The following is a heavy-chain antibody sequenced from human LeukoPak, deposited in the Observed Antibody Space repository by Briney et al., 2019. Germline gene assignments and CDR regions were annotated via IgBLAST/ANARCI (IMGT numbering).Heavy chain of an antibody. Sequence: GASVTVSCTASGGTFSSYAISWVRQAPGQGLEWMGGIIPIFGTANYAQKFQGRVTITADESTSTAYMELSSLRSEDTAVYYCARDHEVDSSGYHPIYWFEPWGQGTLVTVSS. CDR1: GGTFSSYA. V-gene: IGHV1-69*13. CDR3: ARDHEVDSSGYHPIYWFEP. CDR2: IIPIFGTA. D-gene: IGHD3-22*01. J-gene: IGHJ5*02.